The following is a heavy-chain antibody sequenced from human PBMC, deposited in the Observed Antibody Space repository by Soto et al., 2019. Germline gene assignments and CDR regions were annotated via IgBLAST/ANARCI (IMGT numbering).Heavy chain of an antibody. CDR2: IYYSEST. Sequence: KPSETPSLTCTFSVVSVRSGSYYCSGIRQPPGKGLEWIGYIYYSESTSYNPSLKSRVTMSADTSENHFSLKLNSVTAADTAVYYCARTGFCIGDPCYKKCFEYWGQGTLVSVSS. D-gene: IGHD2-15*01. CDR1: VVSVRSGSYY. V-gene: IGHV4-61*03. CDR3: ARTGFCIGDPCYKKCFEY. J-gene: IGHJ4*02.